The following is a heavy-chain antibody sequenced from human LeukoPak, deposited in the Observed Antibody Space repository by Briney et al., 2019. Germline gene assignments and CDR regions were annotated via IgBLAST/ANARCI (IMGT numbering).Heavy chain of an antibody. V-gene: IGHV3-23*01. CDR2: ISGGGTT. CDR1: GSTFSTFD. J-gene: IGHJ6*02. Sequence: GGSLRLSCAASGSTFSTFDMTWVRQAPGKGLEWVSTISGGGTTQYADSVKGRFTISRDNSKNTVYLQMNRLRAEDTAVYYCAKATVAGLSYYYGMDVWGRGTTVTVSS. D-gene: IGHD6-19*01. CDR3: AKATVAGLSYYYGMDV.